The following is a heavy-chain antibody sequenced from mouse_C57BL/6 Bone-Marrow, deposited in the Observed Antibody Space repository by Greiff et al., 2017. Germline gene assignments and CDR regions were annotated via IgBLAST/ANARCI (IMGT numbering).Heavy chain of an antibody. V-gene: IGHV1-5*01. J-gene: IGHJ1*03. CDR3: TRALIYYYGGSLGYFDV. CDR1: GYTFTSYW. Sequence: EVKVVESGTVLARPGASVKMSCKTSGYTFTSYWMHWVKQRPGQGLEWIGAIYPGNSDTSYNQKFKGKAKLHAVTSASTAYMELSGLTNEDAAVYYCTRALIYYYGGSLGYFDVWGRGTTVTVSS. D-gene: IGHD1-1*01. CDR2: IYPGNSDT.